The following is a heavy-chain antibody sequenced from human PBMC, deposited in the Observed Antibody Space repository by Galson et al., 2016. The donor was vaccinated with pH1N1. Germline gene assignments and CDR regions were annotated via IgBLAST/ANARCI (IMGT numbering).Heavy chain of an antibody. CDR1: GYDFSKYS. CDR2: INTNNGIP. J-gene: IGHJ5*02. V-gene: IGHV7-4-1*02. D-gene: IGHD2-21*01. Sequence: SVKVSCKASGYDFSKYSINWIRQAPGQGLEWLGWINTNNGIPIYAHGFAGRFVFSLDTSVTTAYLQISSLKVDDTAIYYCARDWFGYCGGYGCDRFDPWGQGTLVTVSS. CDR3: ARDWFGYCGGYGCDRFDP.